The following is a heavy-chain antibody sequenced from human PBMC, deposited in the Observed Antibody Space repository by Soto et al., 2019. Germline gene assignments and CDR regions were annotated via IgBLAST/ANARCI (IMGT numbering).Heavy chain of an antibody. J-gene: IGHJ6*03. Sequence: EVQLLESGGGLVQPGGSLRLSCAASGFTFSSYAMSWVRQAPGKGLEWVSAISGSGGSTYYADSVKGRFTISRDNSKNTLYLQMNSLRAEDTAVYYCAKGTAYYDILTGYPYYYYYYMDVWGKGTTVTVSS. V-gene: IGHV3-23*01. CDR2: ISGSGGST. CDR1: GFTFSSYA. CDR3: AKGTAYYDILTGYPYYYYYYMDV. D-gene: IGHD3-9*01.